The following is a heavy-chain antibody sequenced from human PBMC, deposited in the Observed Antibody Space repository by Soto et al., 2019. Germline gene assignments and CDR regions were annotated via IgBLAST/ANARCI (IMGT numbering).Heavy chain of an antibody. Sequence: QVQLQQWGAGLLKPSETLSLNCAVTGGSLSGYYWSWIRQPPGKGLEWIGEVKDGGHTNYSPSLRGXATXSXATSNNQFSRRLNSVTAADTGVYYCARGQEGVVATHWDQGSLVTVSS. V-gene: IGHV4-34*01. D-gene: IGHD5-12*01. CDR3: ARGQEGVVATH. J-gene: IGHJ4*02. CDR1: GGSLSGYY. CDR2: VKDGGHT.